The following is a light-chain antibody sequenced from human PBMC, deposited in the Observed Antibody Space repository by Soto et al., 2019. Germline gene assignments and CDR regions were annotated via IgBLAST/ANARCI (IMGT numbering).Light chain of an antibody. V-gene: IGKV1-5*03. J-gene: IGKJ1*01. Sequence: QMTQSPSSLSASLGDRVTITCGASQSIRSYLNWYQQKPGKAPKLLIYKASTLKSGVPSRFRGSGSGTEFTLTISSLQPDDFATYYCQHYNSYSEAFGQGTKVDIK. CDR3: QHYNSYSEA. CDR2: KAS. CDR1: QSIRSY.